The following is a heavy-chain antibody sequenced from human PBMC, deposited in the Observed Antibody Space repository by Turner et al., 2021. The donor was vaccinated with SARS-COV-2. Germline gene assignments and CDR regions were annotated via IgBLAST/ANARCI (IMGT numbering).Heavy chain of an antibody. J-gene: IGHJ5*01. CDR2: VYYSGTT. Sequence: QLQLQESGPGLVKPSETLSLTCAVSGGSLSSSSYFWGWIRQPPGKGLEWIGTVYYSGTTYYNSSLKSRITISVDTSKNQFSLKLSSVTAADTAVYHCVRLRVAAPPLYEDEWIDSWGQGTLVTVSS. CDR3: VRLRVAAPPLYEDEWIDS. D-gene: IGHD6-19*01. V-gene: IGHV4-39*01. CDR1: GGSLSSSSYF.